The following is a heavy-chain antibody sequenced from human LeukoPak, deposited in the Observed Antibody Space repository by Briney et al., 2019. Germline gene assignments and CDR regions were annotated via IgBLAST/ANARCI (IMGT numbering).Heavy chain of an antibody. CDR3: ASLYSSSWSYYGMDV. CDR1: GFTFSSYA. D-gene: IGHD6-13*01. CDR2: ISGSGSST. V-gene: IGHV3-23*01. J-gene: IGHJ6*04. Sequence: PGGSLRLSCAASGFTFSSYAMSWVRPAPGKGLEWVSAISGSGSSTYYADSVKGRFTISRDNSKNTLYLQMNSLRAEDTAVYYCASLYSSSWSYYGMDVWGKGTTVTVSS.